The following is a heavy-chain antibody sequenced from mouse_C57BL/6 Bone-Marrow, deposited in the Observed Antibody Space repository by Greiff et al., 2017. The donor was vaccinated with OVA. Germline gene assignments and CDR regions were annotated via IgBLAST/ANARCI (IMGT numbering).Heavy chain of an antibody. CDR2: ISDGGSYT. V-gene: IGHV5-4*01. CDR3: ARVDYGSSYTWFAY. J-gene: IGHJ3*01. Sequence: EVQLVESGGGLVKPGGSLKLSCAASGFTFSSYAMSWVRQTPEKRLEWVATISDGGSYTYYPDNVKGRFTISRDNAKNNLYLQMSHLKSEDTAMYYCARVDYGSSYTWFAYWGQGTLVTVSA. D-gene: IGHD1-1*01. CDR1: GFTFSSYA.